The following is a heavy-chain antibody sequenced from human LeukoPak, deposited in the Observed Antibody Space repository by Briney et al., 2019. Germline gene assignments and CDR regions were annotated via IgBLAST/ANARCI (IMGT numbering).Heavy chain of an antibody. CDR2: IYYSGST. V-gene: IGHV4-59*01. J-gene: IGHJ2*01. CDR1: GGSISSYY. CDR3: ARSFLGDWYFDL. Sequence: SETLSLTCTVSGGSISSYYWSWIRQPPGMRLEWIGCIYYSGSTNYNPSLKSRVTISVDTSKDQFSLRLTPVTAADTAVYYCARSFLGDWYFDLWGRGTLVTVSS. D-gene: IGHD1-26*01.